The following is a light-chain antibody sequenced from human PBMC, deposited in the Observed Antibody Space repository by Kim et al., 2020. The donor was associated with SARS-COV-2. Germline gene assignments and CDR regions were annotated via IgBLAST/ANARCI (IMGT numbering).Light chain of an antibody. CDR2: TAS. J-gene: IGKJ2*03. CDR1: QSIDTW. V-gene: IGKV1-5*03. CDR3: QQYHSHNS. Sequence: DIQMTQSPSTLSASVGDRVTITCRASQSIDTWLAWYQQKPGKAPKVLIHTASTLERGVPSRFSGSGFGTEFTLTISSLQPDDFATYYCQQYHSHNSFGQGTKLEI.